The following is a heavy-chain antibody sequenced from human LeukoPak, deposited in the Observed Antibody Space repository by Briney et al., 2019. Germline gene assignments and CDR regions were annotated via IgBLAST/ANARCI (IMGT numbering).Heavy chain of an antibody. CDR1: GGSFGGYY. Sequence: NASETLSLTCAVYGGSFGGYYWSWIRQPPGKGLEWIGEINHSGSTNYNPSLRSRVTISVDTSKNQISLNLRSVTAADTAVYYCARVPGPNWFDPWGQGTLVTVSS. J-gene: IGHJ5*02. V-gene: IGHV4-34*01. CDR2: INHSGST. CDR3: ARVPGPNWFDP.